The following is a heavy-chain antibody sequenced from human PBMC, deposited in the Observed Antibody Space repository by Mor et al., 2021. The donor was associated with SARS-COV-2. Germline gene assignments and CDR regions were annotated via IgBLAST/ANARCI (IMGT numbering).Heavy chain of an antibody. CDR3: AKEREISMVRGVYDAFEI. J-gene: IGHJ3*02. CDR2: ISGSGGNT. D-gene: IGHD3-10*01. V-gene: IGHV3-23*01. Sequence: GWVSSISGSGGNTYYADFVKGRFTISRDNSKNTLYLQMKSLRAEDTAIYYCAKEREISMVRGVYDAFEIWGQGTMVTVSS.